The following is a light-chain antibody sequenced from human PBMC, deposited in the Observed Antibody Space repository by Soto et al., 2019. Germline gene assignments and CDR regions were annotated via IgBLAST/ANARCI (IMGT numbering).Light chain of an antibody. V-gene: IGKV3-20*01. CDR1: QSISSNY. CDR2: GAS. J-gene: IGKJ4*01. CDR3: HQYGYPHHT. Sequence: EIVLTQSPGTLSLSPGETVTLSCRASQSISSNYVAWFQHKPGQAPRLPIYGASSRAAGIPERFSGSGSGIDCSLTINRLEPEDSAVYYGHQYGYPHHTFGGGTKVEIK.